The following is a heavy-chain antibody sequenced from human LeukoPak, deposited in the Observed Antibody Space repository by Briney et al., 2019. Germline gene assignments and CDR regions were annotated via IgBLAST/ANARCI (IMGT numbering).Heavy chain of an antibody. CDR3: ARGSGSSIDY. J-gene: IGHJ4*02. D-gene: IGHD6-6*01. CDR2: IYYSGST. V-gene: IGHV4-59*01. CDR1: GGSISSYY. Sequence: PSETLSLTCTVSGGSISSYYWSWIRQPPGKRLEWIGYIYYSGSTNYNPSLKSRVTISVDTSKNQFSLKLSSVTAADTAVYYCARGSGSSIDYWGQGTLVTVSS.